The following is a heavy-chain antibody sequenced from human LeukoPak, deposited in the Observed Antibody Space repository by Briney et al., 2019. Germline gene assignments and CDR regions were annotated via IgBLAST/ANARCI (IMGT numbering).Heavy chain of an antibody. J-gene: IGHJ4*02. V-gene: IGHV1-69*13. D-gene: IGHD3-10*01. CDR2: IIPIFGTA. Sequence: GALVKVSCKASGGTFSSYAISWVRQAPGQGLEWMGGIIPIFGTANYAQKFQGRVTITADESTSTAYMELSSLRSEDTAVYYCARDPLYYYGSGSYYPFDYWGQGTLVTVSS. CDR3: ARDPLYYYGSGSYYPFDY. CDR1: GGTFSSYA.